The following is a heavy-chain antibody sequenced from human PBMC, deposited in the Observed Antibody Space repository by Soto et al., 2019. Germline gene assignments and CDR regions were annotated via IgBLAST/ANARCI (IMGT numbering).Heavy chain of an antibody. V-gene: IGHV4-30-4*01. Sequence: PSETLSLTCTVSGGSISSGDYYWSWIRHPPGKGLEWIGYIYYSWSTYYNPSLKSRVTISVDTSENQFSLNLSSVTAADTAVYYCARALRFLDWLLPYYYYAMDVGGQGTTLTV. CDR3: ARALRFLDWLLPYYYYAMDV. J-gene: IGHJ6*02. CDR2: IYYSWST. CDR1: GGSISSGDYY. D-gene: IGHD3-3*01.